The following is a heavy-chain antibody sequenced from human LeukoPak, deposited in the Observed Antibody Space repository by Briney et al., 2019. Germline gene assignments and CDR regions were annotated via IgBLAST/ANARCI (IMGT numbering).Heavy chain of an antibody. CDR3: AKFPSYDSSGHDGFDV. J-gene: IGHJ3*01. Sequence: GGSLRLSCAASGFTSKSHAMSWVRQAPGKGLEWVSATSGSGGSKFYADSVKGRFTISRDNSKDTLYLQMNSLRVEDTAIYYCAKFPSYDSSGHDGFDVWGQGTRVTVSS. V-gene: IGHV3-23*01. CDR2: TSGSGGSK. CDR1: GFTSKSHA. D-gene: IGHD3-22*01.